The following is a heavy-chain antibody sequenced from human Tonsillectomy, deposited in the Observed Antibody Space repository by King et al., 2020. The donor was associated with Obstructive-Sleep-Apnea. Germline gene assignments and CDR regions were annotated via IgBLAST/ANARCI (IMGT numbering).Heavy chain of an antibody. CDR1: GGSIRSYY. V-gene: IGHV4-59*01. CDR3: ARSRRNSSGLFHY. Sequence: QVQLQESGPGLVKPSETLSLTCTVSGGSIRSYYWSWVRQSPGKGLEWIGCIYSTGSTNYNPSLKSRVTISIDTSKNQFSLKLRSVTAADTAIYFCARSRRNSSGLFHYWGQGTLATVSS. CDR2: IYSTGST. J-gene: IGHJ4*02. D-gene: IGHD6-6*01.